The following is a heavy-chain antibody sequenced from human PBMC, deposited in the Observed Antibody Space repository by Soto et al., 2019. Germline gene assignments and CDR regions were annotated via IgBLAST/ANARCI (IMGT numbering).Heavy chain of an antibody. CDR1: GYTFTGYY. J-gene: IGHJ5*02. Sequence: ASVKVSCKASGYTFTGYYMHWVRQAPGQGLEWMGWINPNSGGTNYAQKFQGRVTMTRDMSISTAYMELSRLRSDDTAVYYCARGARRIAARPGNWFDPWGQGTLVTVSS. D-gene: IGHD6-6*01. CDR2: INPNSGGT. V-gene: IGHV1-2*02. CDR3: ARGARRIAARPGNWFDP.